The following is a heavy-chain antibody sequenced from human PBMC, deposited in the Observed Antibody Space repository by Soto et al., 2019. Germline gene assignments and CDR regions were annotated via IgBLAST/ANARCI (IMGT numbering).Heavy chain of an antibody. D-gene: IGHD6-13*01. CDR1: GGSFSGDY. CDR2: INDSGGT. J-gene: IGHJ4*02. Sequence: SETLSLTCAVYGGSFSGDYWTWIRQPPGKGLEWIGEINDSGGTDYNPSLKSRVTISLDTSKNQLSLKLSSVTAADTAVYYCARGRKGFSSSCYVDWGQGTLVTVSS. V-gene: IGHV4-34*01. CDR3: ARGRKGFSSSCYVD.